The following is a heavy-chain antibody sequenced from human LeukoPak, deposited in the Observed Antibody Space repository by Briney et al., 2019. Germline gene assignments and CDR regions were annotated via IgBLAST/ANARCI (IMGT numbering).Heavy chain of an antibody. J-gene: IGHJ4*02. D-gene: IGHD3-10*01. CDR3: ARSMVRGIPQFDY. CDR1: GYTFTGYY. V-gene: IGHV1-2*02. CDR2: INPNSGGT. Sequence: GASVKVSCKASGYTFTGYYMHWVRQAPGQGLEWMGWINPNSGGTNYAQKFHGRVTMTRDTSISTAYMELSRLRSDDTAVYYCARSMVRGIPQFDYWGQGTLVTVSS.